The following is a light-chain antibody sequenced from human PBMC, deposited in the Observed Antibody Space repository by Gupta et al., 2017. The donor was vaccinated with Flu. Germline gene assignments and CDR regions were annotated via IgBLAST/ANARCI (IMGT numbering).Light chain of an antibody. Sequence: SYELTQPPSVSVSPGQTARITCSGDALPNQYTYWYQQRPGQAPGLVTYKDVERPSGIPERFFGSTSGTTATLTITGVQAEDEADYYCQSTDSSGALGFGGGTKLTVL. CDR3: QSTDSSGALG. CDR1: ALPNQY. V-gene: IGLV3-25*02. CDR2: KDV. J-gene: IGLJ3*02.